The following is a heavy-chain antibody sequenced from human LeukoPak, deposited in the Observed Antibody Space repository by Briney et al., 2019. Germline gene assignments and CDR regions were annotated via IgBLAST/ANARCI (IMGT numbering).Heavy chain of an antibody. V-gene: IGHV4-4*07. CDR1: GGSISSYY. CDR2: IYTSGST. Sequence: SETLSLTCTASGGSISSYYWSWIRQPAGKGLEWIGRIYTSGSTNYNPSLKSRVTMSVDTSKNQFSLKLSSVTAADTAVYYCARVNRGYCSSTSCRGVFDYWGQGTLVTVSS. CDR3: ARVNRGYCSSTSCRGVFDY. J-gene: IGHJ4*02. D-gene: IGHD2-2*01.